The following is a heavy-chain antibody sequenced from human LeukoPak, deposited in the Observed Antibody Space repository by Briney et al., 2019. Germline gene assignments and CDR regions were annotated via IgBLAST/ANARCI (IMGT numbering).Heavy chain of an antibody. CDR1: GFTFSSYA. CDR2: ISGSGGST. CDR3: ARYYDVLTGFDY. D-gene: IGHD3-9*01. V-gene: IGHV3-23*01. Sequence: GGSLRLSCAASGFTFSSYAMSWVRQAPGKGLEWVSAISGSGGSTYYADSVKGRFTISRDNSKNTLYLQMNSLRAEDTAVYYCARYYDVLTGFDYWGQGTLVTVSS. J-gene: IGHJ4*02.